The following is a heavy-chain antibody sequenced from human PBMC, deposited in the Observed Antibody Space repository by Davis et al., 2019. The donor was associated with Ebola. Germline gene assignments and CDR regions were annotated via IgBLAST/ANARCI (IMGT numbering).Heavy chain of an antibody. Sequence: HSQTLSLTCAISGDSVSSGGWNWIRQSPSRGLEWLGRTYYSSKWYNDYAVSVKSRITNKPDTSKNQFSTKLYSVTPEDTALYYCARGWLRGGMDVWGEGTTVTV. CDR3: ARGWLRGGMDV. CDR1: GDSVSSGG. V-gene: IGHV6-1*01. D-gene: IGHD5-18*01. CDR2: TYYSSKWYN. J-gene: IGHJ6*02.